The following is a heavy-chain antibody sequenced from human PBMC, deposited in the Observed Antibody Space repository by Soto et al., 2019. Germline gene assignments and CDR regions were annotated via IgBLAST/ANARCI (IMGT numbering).Heavy chain of an antibody. CDR1: GYTFTGYY. J-gene: IGHJ4*02. CDR2: INPGSGDT. Sequence: ASVKVSCKASGYTFTGYYLHWVRQAPGQGLEWMGWINPGSGDTNYAQNFQDRVTMIRDTSISTAYLELSRLRSDDTAVYYCASVRFLEWLLYDYWGQGTLVTVSS. V-gene: IGHV1-2*02. CDR3: ASVRFLEWLLYDY. D-gene: IGHD3-3*01.